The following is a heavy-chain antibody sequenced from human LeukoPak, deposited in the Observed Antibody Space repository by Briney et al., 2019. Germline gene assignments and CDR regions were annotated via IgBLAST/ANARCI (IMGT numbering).Heavy chain of an antibody. CDR2: MNPNSGNT. V-gene: IGHV1-8*01. Sequence: SVKVFCKASGYTFTNYDISWVRQATGQRLEWMGWMNPNSGNTGYAEKFQGRVTMTRDTSISTAYMELSSLRSDDTAVYYCARNSGLADCWGQGTLVTVSS. D-gene: IGHD5-12*01. CDR1: GYTFTNYD. J-gene: IGHJ4*02. CDR3: ARNSGLADC.